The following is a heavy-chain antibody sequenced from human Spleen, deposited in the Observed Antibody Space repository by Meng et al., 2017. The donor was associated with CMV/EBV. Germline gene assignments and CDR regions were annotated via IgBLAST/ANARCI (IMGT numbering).Heavy chain of an antibody. J-gene: IGHJ4*02. CDR2: IYYSGST. CDR3: ARAEGRLQDY. D-gene: IGHD5-24*01. CDR1: GGSISSSSYY. V-gene: IGHV4-39*07. Sequence: QLQLQESGPGLAKPSETLSLTCTVSGGSISSSSYYWGWIRQPPGKGLEWIGSIYYSGSTYRNPSLKSRVTISVDTSKNQFSLKLSSVTAADTAVYYCARAEGRLQDYWGQGTLVTVSS.